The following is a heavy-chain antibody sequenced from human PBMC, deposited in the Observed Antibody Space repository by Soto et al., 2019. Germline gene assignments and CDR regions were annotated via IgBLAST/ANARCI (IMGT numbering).Heavy chain of an antibody. Sequence: SETLSLTCTVSGGSISSSSYYWGWIRQPPGKGLEWIGSIYYSGSTYYNPSLKSRVTISVDTSKNQFSLKLSSVTAADTAVYYCARLCIAARPGAFDIWGQGTMVTVSS. CDR2: IYYSGST. CDR1: GGSISSSSYY. D-gene: IGHD6-6*01. J-gene: IGHJ3*02. CDR3: ARLCIAARPGAFDI. V-gene: IGHV4-39*01.